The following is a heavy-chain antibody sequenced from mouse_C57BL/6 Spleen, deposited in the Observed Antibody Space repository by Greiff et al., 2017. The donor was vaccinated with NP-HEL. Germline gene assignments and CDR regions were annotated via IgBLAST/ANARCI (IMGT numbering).Heavy chain of an antibody. CDR1: GYTFTDYY. J-gene: IGHJ2*01. CDR3: ARRGGSYYFDY. V-gene: IGHV1-76*01. CDR2: IYPGSGNT. Sequence: VQLQQSGAELVRPGASVKLSCKASGYTFTDYYINWVKQRPGQGLEWIARIYPGSGNTYYNEKFKGKATLTAEKSSSTAYMQLSSLTSEDSAVYFCARRGGSYYFDYWGQGTTLTVSS.